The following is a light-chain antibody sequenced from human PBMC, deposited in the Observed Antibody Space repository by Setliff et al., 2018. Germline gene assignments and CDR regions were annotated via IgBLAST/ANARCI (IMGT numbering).Light chain of an antibody. V-gene: IGLV2-14*01. Sequence: QSVLAQPAAVSGSPGQSIAISCTGTSRDVGGYNFVSWYQQHPDKAPKLLIYDVTVRPSGVSDRFSGSKSGNTASLTISGLQAEDEADYYCLSYTSDTTHAVFGGGTK. J-gene: IGLJ2*01. CDR3: LSYTSDTTHAV. CDR1: SRDVGGYNF. CDR2: DVT.